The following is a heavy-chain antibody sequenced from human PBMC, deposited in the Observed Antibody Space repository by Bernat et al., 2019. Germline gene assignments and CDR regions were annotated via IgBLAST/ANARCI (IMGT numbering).Heavy chain of an antibody. V-gene: IGHV3-23*01. J-gene: IGHJ4*02. CDR1: GFTFSSYA. CDR3: AKCPIRPTEFDY. CDR2: ISGSGGST. Sequence: EVQLLESGGGLVQPGGSLRLSCAASGFTFSSYAMSWVRQAPGKGLEWVSAISGSGGSTYYADSVKGRFTSSRDNSKNTLYLQMNSLRAEDTAVYYCAKCPIRPTEFDYWGQGTLVTVSS.